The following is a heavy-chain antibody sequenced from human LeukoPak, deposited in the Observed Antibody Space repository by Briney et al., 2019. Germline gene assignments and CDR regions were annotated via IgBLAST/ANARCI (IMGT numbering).Heavy chain of an antibody. CDR2: ISAYNGNT. CDR3: ARDLYYYDSSGYFFDY. J-gene: IGHJ4*02. V-gene: IGHV1-18*01. CDR1: GGTFSSYA. Sequence: ASVKVSCKASGGTFSSYAISWVRQAPGQGLEWMGWISAYNGNTNYAQKLQGRVTMTTDTSTSTAYMELRSLRSDDTAVYYCARDLYYYDSSGYFFDYWGQGTLVTVSS. D-gene: IGHD3-22*01.